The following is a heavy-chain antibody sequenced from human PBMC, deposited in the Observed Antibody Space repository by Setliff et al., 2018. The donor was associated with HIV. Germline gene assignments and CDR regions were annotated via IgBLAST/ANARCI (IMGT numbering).Heavy chain of an antibody. D-gene: IGHD2-21*01. CDR1: GYTFSSHA. V-gene: IGHV7-4-1*02. Sequence: PSVKVSCKASGYTFSSHAINWVRQAPGQGLEWMGWINTNTGNPTYGQGFTGRFVLSLDTSVSTAYLQISSLRAEDTAVYYCARDYYCGRDCYSAFDSWGQGTMVTVSS. J-gene: IGHJ3*02. CDR3: ARDYYCGRDCYSAFDS. CDR2: INTNTGNP.